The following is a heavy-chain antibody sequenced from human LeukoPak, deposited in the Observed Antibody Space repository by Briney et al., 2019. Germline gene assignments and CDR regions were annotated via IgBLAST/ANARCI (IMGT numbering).Heavy chain of an antibody. D-gene: IGHD3-10*01. CDR2: IYYSGST. CDR1: GCSISSGGYY. CDR3: ARDRIYYYGSGSYRDAVWFDP. V-gene: IGHV4-31*03. Sequence: SETLSLTCTVSGCSISSGGYYWSWIRQHPGKGLEWIGYIYYSGSTYYNPSLKSRVTISVDTSKNQFSLKLSSVTAADTAVYYCARDRIYYYGSGSYRDAVWFDPWGQGTLVTVSS. J-gene: IGHJ5*02.